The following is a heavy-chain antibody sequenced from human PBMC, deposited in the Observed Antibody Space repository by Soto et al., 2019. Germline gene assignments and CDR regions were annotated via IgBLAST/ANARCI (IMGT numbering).Heavy chain of an antibody. CDR3: AKGIKADSTYSNFYSYSGLDG. V-gene: IGHV3-30*18. Sequence: QVQLVESGGGAVQPGLSLRVSCAASGCTFRTYGMHWVRQDPGKGLEWMAVISNNGINEYYADSVKGRFTISRDNSMDTLFLQMNSLRGEDTSIYDCAKGIKADSTYSNFYSYSGLDGWCQGTTVNV. D-gene: IGHD2-15*01. CDR1: GCTFRTYG. CDR2: ISNNGINE. J-gene: IGHJ6*02.